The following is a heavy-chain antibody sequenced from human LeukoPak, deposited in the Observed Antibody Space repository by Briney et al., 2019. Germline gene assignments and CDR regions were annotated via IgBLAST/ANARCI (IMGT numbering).Heavy chain of an antibody. CDR1: GFTFSSYS. D-gene: IGHD6-19*01. CDR3: ARSPAGRVYFDY. Sequence: GGSLRLSCAASGFTFSSYSMNWVRQAPGKGLEWVSSISSSSSYIYYADSVKGRFTISRDNAKNSLYLQMNSLRAEDTAVYYCARSPAGRVYFDYWGQGTLVTVSS. J-gene: IGHJ4*02. V-gene: IGHV3-21*01. CDR2: ISSSSSYI.